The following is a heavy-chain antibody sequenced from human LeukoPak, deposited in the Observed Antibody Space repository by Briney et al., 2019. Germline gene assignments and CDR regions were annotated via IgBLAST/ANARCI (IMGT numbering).Heavy chain of an antibody. CDR3: ARDREYDFWSGSFLYYYYYYGMDV. CDR1: GFTVSSNY. V-gene: IGHV3-53*01. CDR2: IYSGGST. D-gene: IGHD3-3*01. Sequence: GGSLRLSCAASGFTVSSNYMSWVRQAPGKGLEWVSVIYSGGSTYYADSVKGRFTISRDNAKNSLYLQMNSLRDEDTAVYYCARDREYDFWSGSFLYYYYYYGMDVWGQGTTVTVSS. J-gene: IGHJ6*02.